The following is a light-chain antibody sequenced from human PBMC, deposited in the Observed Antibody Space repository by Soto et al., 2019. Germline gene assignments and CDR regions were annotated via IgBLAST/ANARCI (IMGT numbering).Light chain of an antibody. CDR3: QQYNSYSRT. CDR2: DAS. V-gene: IGKV1-13*02. Sequence: AIQMTQSPSSLSASVGVRVTITCRASQAIRNDLSWYQQKPGKAPKLLIYDASSLESGVPSRFSGSGSGTEFTLTISSLQPDDSATYYCQQYNSYSRTFGQGTKVDIK. CDR1: QAIRND. J-gene: IGKJ1*01.